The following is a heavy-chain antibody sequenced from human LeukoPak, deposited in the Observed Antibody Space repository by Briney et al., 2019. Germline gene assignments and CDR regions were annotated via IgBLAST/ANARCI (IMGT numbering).Heavy chain of an antibody. Sequence: ASVKVSCKASGYTFTGYYMHWVRQAPGQGLEWMEWINPNSGGTNYAQKFQGRVTMTRDTSISTAYMELSSLRSEDTAVYYCARAGYLGELFPCHYWGQGTLVTVSS. V-gene: IGHV1-2*02. D-gene: IGHD3-10*01. CDR3: ARAGYLGELFPCHY. J-gene: IGHJ4*02. CDR1: GYTFTGYY. CDR2: INPNSGGT.